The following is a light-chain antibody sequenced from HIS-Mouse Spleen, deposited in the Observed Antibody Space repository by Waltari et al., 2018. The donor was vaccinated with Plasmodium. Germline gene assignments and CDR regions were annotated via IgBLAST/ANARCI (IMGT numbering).Light chain of an antibody. CDR3: NSRDSSGNHVV. Sequence: SSELTQDPAVSVALGQTVRITCQGDSLRSYYASWYQQKPGQASVLVIYGKNNRPSGIPDRFSGSRSGKPASLTSTGAQAEGEADYDCNSRDSSGNHVVFGGGTKLTVL. CDR2: GKN. V-gene: IGLV3-19*01. CDR1: SLRSYY. J-gene: IGLJ2*01.